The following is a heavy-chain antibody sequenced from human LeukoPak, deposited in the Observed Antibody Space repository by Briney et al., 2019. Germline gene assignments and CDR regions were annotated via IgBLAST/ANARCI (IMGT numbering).Heavy chain of an antibody. D-gene: IGHD1-26*01. CDR2: IYHSGST. CDR3: ARDGSIRGYYYGMDV. Sequence: GYIYHSGSTYYNPSLKSRVTISVDRSKNQFSLKLSSVTAADTAVYYCARDGSIRGYYYGMDVWGQGTTVTVS. V-gene: IGHV4-30-2*01. J-gene: IGHJ6*02.